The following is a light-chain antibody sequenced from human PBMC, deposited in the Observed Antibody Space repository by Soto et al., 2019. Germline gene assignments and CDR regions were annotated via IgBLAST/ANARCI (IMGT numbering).Light chain of an antibody. Sequence: EFVLTQSPGTLSLSPGERATLSCRASQSVSSSYLAWYQQKPGQAPRLLIYEASSRATGIPDRFSGSGSGTDFTLTISRLEPEDFAVYYCQQYRTFGQGTKVDIK. V-gene: IGKV3-20*01. CDR3: QQYRT. CDR1: QSVSSSY. CDR2: EAS. J-gene: IGKJ1*01.